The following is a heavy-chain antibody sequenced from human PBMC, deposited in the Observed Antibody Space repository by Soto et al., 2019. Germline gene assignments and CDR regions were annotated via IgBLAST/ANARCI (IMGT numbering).Heavy chain of an antibody. V-gene: IGHV1-46*01. CDR3: AREMYTIRGSPFDY. J-gene: IGHJ4*02. CDR1: GYPFTIYY. D-gene: IGHD3-16*01. CDR2: INTSDGST. Sequence: APLNGYCKASGYPFTIYYVHWVRQDTGQGLEWMGFINTSDGSTSYPQKFQGRVTMTRDTSTSTVYMEVSSLRSEDTAVYYCAREMYTIRGSPFDYWGQRTLVT.